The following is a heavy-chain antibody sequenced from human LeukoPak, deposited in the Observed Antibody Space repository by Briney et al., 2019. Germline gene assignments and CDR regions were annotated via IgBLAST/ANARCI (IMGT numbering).Heavy chain of an antibody. V-gene: IGHV1-69*05. D-gene: IGHD5-12*01. J-gene: IGHJ5*02. Sequence: SVKVSCKASGGAFSSYAISCVRQAPGQGLEWMGRIIPIFGTANYAQKFQGRVTITTDESTSTAYMELSSLGSWDTAVYCCARLRVAPMGRIWFVPWGQGTLVTVSS. CDR2: IIPIFGTA. CDR1: GGAFSSYA. CDR3: ARLRVAPMGRIWFVP.